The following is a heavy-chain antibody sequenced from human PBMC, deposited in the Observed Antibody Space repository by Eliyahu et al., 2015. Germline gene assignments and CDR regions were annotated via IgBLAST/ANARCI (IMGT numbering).Heavy chain of an antibody. Sequence: QLQLQESGPGLVKPSETLSXTCTVSGGSISXSSYYWGXIRQPXGKXLXWIGSIYYSGSTYYNPSLKSRVTISVDTSKNQFSLKLSSVTAADTAVYYCARDGYNYGVRYWGQGTLVTVSS. CDR3: ARDGYNYGVRY. D-gene: IGHD5-24*01. CDR1: GGSISXSSYY. V-gene: IGHV4-39*07. J-gene: IGHJ4*02. CDR2: IYYSGST.